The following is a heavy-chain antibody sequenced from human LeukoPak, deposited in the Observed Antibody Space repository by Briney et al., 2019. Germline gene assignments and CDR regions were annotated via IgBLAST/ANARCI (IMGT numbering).Heavy chain of an antibody. Sequence: SVKVSCKVSGGTFSYAISWVRQAPGQGLEWMGGNIPIFGTTDYAQNFQGRVTFTTDESTSTAYMELSNLRSEDTAVYYCARGAWGYNYGYHNYWGQGTLVTVSS. CDR3: ARGAWGYNYGYHNY. J-gene: IGHJ4*02. D-gene: IGHD5-18*01. CDR1: GGTFSYA. CDR2: NIPIFGTT. V-gene: IGHV1-69*05.